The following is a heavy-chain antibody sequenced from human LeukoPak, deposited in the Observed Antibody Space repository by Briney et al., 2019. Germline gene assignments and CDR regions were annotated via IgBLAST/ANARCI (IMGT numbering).Heavy chain of an antibody. J-gene: IGHJ4*02. Sequence: SETLSLTCSVSGDSISNYYWSWIRQPAGKELEWIGRIYFSGTTNYNPSLKSRLTMSVDTSKNRLSLRLSSVTAADTAVYYCAIVRWLQLRGFDFWGQGTLVTVSS. V-gene: IGHV4-4*07. CDR1: GDSISNYY. CDR2: IYFSGTT. CDR3: AIVRWLQLRGFDF. D-gene: IGHD5-24*01.